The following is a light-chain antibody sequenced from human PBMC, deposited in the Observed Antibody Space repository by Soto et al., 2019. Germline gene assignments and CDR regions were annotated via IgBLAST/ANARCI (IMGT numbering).Light chain of an antibody. CDR3: SSYTSRSTYV. J-gene: IGLJ1*01. Sequence: QSALTQPASVSGSPGQSITISCTGTSSDVGGYNYVSWYQQHPGKAPKLMISEVSNRFSGSKSGNTASLTISGLQAEDEADYYCSSYTSRSTYVFGTGTKLTVL. V-gene: IGLV2-14*01. CDR1: SSDVGGYNY. CDR2: EVS.